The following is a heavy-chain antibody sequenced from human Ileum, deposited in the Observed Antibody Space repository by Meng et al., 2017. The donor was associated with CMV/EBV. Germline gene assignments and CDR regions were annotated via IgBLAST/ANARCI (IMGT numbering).Heavy chain of an antibody. J-gene: IGHJ4*02. CDR2: IYTSGTT. CDR3: ARNYGSGNWNFFHY. CDR1: GASISNYY. Sequence: LQESGPGPVKTSETLFLTCDVSGASISNYYWSWIRQPAGKGLEWIAHIYTSGTTNYNPSLKSRVTMSVDTSRNQFSLKLTSVTAADTAVYYCARNYGSGNWNFFHYWGQGTLVTVSS. V-gene: IGHV4-4*07. D-gene: IGHD3-10*01.